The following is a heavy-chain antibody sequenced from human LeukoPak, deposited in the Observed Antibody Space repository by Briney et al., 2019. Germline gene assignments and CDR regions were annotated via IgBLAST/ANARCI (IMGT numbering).Heavy chain of an antibody. CDR1: GGSISSYY. CDR3: ARDGRDGYILFDY. CDR2: IYYSGST. J-gene: IGHJ4*02. D-gene: IGHD5-24*01. V-gene: IGHV4-59*12. Sequence: SETLSLTCTVSGGSISSYYWSWIRQPPGKGLEWIGYIYYSGSTNYNPTLKSRVTISVDTSKNQFSLKLSSVTAADTAVYYCARDGRDGYILFDYWGQGTLVTVSS.